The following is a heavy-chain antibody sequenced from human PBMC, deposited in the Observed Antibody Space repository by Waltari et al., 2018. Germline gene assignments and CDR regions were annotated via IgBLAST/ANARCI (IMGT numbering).Heavy chain of an antibody. CDR3: ARETGVAVAGYGLDI. D-gene: IGHD2-15*01. J-gene: IGHJ6*02. CDR2: IYSGGDT. V-gene: IGHV3-53*01. CDR1: GFTVSCFY. Sequence: VHVEESGGGLMQPGGSLRLSCAASGFTVSCFYMAWVRQAPGKGLEWVSLIYSGGDTYYADSVKGRFTISRDNSKNMVFLQMNSLRADDTAVYYCARETGVAVAGYGLDIWGQGTTVTVSS.